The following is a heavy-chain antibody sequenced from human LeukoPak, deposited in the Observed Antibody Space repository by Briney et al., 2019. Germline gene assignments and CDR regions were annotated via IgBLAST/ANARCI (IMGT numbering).Heavy chain of an antibody. Sequence: PGGSLRLSCAASGFTFSNYWMHWVRHAPGKGLVWVSRINSDGSSTSYADSVKGRFTISRDNAKNTLYLQMNSLRDEDTAVHLCVSRSDYRYYFDYWGQGTLVTVSS. CDR2: INSDGSST. D-gene: IGHD4-17*01. CDR1: GFTFSNYW. J-gene: IGHJ4*02. CDR3: VSRSDYRYYFDY. V-gene: IGHV3-74*01.